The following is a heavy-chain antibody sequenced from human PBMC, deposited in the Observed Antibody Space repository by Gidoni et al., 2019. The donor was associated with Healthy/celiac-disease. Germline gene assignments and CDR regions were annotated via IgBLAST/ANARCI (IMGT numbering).Heavy chain of an antibody. CDR2: ISSSSSYI. Sequence: EVQLVESGGRLVKPGGSLRLSCAASGFTFSTYSMIWVRQAPGKGLEWVSSISSSSSYIYYADSVKGRFTISRDNAKNSLYLQMNSLRAEDTAVYYCARDGLNYDYVWGSYRYTPRFDYWGQGTLVTVSS. D-gene: IGHD3-16*02. CDR1: GFTFSTYS. V-gene: IGHV3-21*01. J-gene: IGHJ4*02. CDR3: ARDGLNYDYVWGSYRYTPRFDY.